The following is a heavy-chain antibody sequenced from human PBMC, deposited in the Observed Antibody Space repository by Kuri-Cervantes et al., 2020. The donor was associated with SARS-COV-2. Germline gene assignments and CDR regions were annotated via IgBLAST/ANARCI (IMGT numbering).Heavy chain of an antibody. Sequence: GEFLKISCAASGFTFSSYSMNWVRQAPGKGLEWASYISSSSSTIYYADSVKGRFTISRDNAKNSLYLQMNSLRDEDTAVYYCARAISSWFDYWGQGALVTVSS. CDR1: GFTFSSYS. CDR2: ISSSSSTI. V-gene: IGHV3-48*02. J-gene: IGHJ4*02. CDR3: ARAISSWFDY. D-gene: IGHD6-13*01.